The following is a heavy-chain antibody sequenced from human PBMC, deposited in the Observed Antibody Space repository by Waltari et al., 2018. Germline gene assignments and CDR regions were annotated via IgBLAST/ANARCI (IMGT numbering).Heavy chain of an antibody. V-gene: IGHV4-39*01. CDR3: ARLEKIAVAGTRSDY. J-gene: IGHJ4*02. CDR1: GGSISSSSYY. Sequence: QLQLQESGPGLVNPSETLSLTCTVSGGSISSSSYYWGWIRQPPGKGLEWIGSIYYSGSTYYNPSLKSRVTISVDTSKNQFSLKLSSVTAADTAVQYCARLEKIAVAGTRSDYGGQGTLVTVSS. D-gene: IGHD6-19*01. CDR2: IYYSGST.